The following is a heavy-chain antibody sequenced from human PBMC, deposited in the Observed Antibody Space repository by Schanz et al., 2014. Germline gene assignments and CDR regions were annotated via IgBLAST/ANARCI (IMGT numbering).Heavy chain of an antibody. D-gene: IGHD7-27*01. Sequence: QVQLVESGGGVVQPGRSLRLSCAASGFTFSSYGMHWVRQVPGKGLEWVTVISYDGNTKYYADSVKGRFTISRDNAKNSLYLEMTSLRGEDTAVYYCARENLNWEAFDIWGQGTVVTVSS. CDR1: GFTFSSYG. V-gene: IGHV3-33*05. CDR3: ARENLNWEAFDI. CDR2: ISYDGNTK. J-gene: IGHJ3*02.